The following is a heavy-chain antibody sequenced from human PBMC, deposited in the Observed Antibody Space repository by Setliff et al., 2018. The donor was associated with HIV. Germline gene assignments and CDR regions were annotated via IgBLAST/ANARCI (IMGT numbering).Heavy chain of an antibody. CDR2: VDPEDGET. CDR3: ATVRIVGATEFDY. D-gene: IGHD1-26*01. V-gene: IGHV1-69-2*01. CDR1: GYTFTNYF. J-gene: IGHJ4*02. Sequence: ASVKVSCKASGYTFTNYFMHRVRQAPGEGLEWVGRVDPEDGETRYAMKFQGSVTISADTSTDTTYLSLTSLRSQDTAVYYCATVRIVGATEFDYWGQGTVVTASS.